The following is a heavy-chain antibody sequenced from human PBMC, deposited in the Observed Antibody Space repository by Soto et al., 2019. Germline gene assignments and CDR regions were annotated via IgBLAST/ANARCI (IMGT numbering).Heavy chain of an antibody. D-gene: IGHD5-12*01. CDR2: ISSSSSYI. CDR3: ARDGPLEWLLSSAFDI. CDR1: GFTFSSYS. Sequence: GGSLRLSCAASGFTFSSYSMNWVRQAPGKGLEWVSSISSSSSYIYYADSVKGRFTISRDNAKNSLYLQMNSLRAEDTAVYYCARDGPLEWLLSSAFDIWGQGTMVTVSS. V-gene: IGHV3-21*01. J-gene: IGHJ3*02.